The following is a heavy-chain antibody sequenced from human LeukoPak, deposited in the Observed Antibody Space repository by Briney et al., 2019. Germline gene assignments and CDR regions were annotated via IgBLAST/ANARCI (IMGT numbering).Heavy chain of an antibody. V-gene: IGHV1-2*02. Sequence: ASVKVSCKASGYTFTGHYIHWLRQAPGQGLEWMGWVNPNSGGTNYAQKFQGRVTMTRDTSISTAYMELSRLRSDDTAVYYCARVGGETNWFDPWGQGTLVTVSS. D-gene: IGHD1-26*01. CDR3: ARVGGETNWFDP. CDR1: GYTFTGHY. CDR2: VNPNSGGT. J-gene: IGHJ5*02.